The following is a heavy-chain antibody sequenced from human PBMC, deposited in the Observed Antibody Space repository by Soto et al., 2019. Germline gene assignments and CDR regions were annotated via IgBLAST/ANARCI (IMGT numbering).Heavy chain of an antibody. Sequence: GGSLRLSCAASGFTFSNAWMSWVRQAPGKGLEWVGRIKSKTDGGTTDYAAPVKGRFTISRDDSKNTLYLQMNSLKTEDTAVYYCTTLASYYYYYMDVWGKGTTVTVSS. CDR1: GFTFSNAW. CDR2: IKSKTDGGTT. J-gene: IGHJ6*03. V-gene: IGHV3-15*01. CDR3: TTLASYYYYYMDV.